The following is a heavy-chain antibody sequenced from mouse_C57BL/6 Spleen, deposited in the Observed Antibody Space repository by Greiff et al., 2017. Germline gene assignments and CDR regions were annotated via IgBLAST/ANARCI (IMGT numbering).Heavy chain of an antibody. Sequence: QVQLQQPGTELVKPGASVKLSCTASGYTFTSYWMHWVQQRPGQSLEWIGNINPSNGGTNYNDKFKSKVTLTVDKSASTAYMQLSSLTSEDSAVYYCARNYGNYGYYAMDYWGQGTSVTVSA. D-gene: IGHD2-1*01. CDR1: GYTFTSYW. CDR2: INPSNGGT. CDR3: ARNYGNYGYYAMDY. J-gene: IGHJ4*01. V-gene: IGHV1-53*01.